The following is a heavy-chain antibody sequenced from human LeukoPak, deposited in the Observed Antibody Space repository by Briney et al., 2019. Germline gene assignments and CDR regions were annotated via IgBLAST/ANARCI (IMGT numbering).Heavy chain of an antibody. CDR2: MNPNSGNT. CDR3: ARAVSGYYHFDY. V-gene: IGHV1-8*03. J-gene: IGHJ4*02. CDR1: GGTFSSYA. D-gene: IGHD3-3*01. Sequence: ASVKVSCKASGGTFSSYAISWVRQATGQGLEWMGWMNPNSGNTGYAQKFQGRVTITRNTSISTAYMELSSLRSEDTAVYYCARAVSGYYHFDYWGQGTLVTVSS.